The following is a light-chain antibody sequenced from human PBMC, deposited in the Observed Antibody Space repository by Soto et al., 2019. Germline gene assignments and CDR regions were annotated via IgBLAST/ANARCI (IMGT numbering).Light chain of an antibody. CDR2: EVS. V-gene: IGLV2-14*03. CDR3: WSYSTSSTVI. CDR1: SSDVGGYNF. Sequence: QSALTKPASVSGSPGQSITISCTGTSSDVGGYNFVSWYQQHPVKAPKLKIYEVSNRPSGVSKRFSGSKSGNTASLTISGLQDEYEAYYYCWSYSTSSTVIVGGGTKLTVL. J-gene: IGLJ2*01.